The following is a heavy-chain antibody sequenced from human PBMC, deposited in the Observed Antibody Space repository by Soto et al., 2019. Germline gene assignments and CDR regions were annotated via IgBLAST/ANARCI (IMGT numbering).Heavy chain of an antibody. D-gene: IGHD3-22*01. CDR1: GGSISSSSYY. Sequence: QLQLQESGPGLVKPSETLSLTCTVSGGSISSSSYYWGWIRQPPGKGLEWIGSIYYSGSTYYNPSLKSRVTISVDTSKNQFSLKLSSVTAADTAVYYCARQRIVVVISYFDYWGQGTLVTVSS. V-gene: IGHV4-39*01. CDR3: ARQRIVVVISYFDY. CDR2: IYYSGST. J-gene: IGHJ4*02.